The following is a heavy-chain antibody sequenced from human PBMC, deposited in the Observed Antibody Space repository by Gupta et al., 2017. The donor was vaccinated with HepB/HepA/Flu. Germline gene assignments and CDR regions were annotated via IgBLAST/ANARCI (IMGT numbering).Heavy chain of an antibody. J-gene: IGHJ4*02. CDR3: ARVTPDGYLDY. CDR1: GFTFSSYE. CDR2: ISSSGSTI. V-gene: IGHV3-48*03. D-gene: IGHD3-22*01. Sequence: EVQLVESGGGLVQPGGSLRLSCAASGFTFSSYEMNWVRQAPGKGLEWVSYISSSGSTIYYADSVKGRFTISRDNAKNSLYLQMNSLRAEDTAVYYCARVTPDGYLDYWGQGTLVTVSS.